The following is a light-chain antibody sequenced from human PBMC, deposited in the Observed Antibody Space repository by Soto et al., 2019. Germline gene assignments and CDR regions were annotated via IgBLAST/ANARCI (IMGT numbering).Light chain of an antibody. CDR1: SSDVGSYNL. Sequence: QSALTQPASVSGSPGQSITISCTGTSSDVGSYNLVSWYQQHPGKAPNLIIYEDSKRPSGVSNRFSGSKSGNTASLTISGLQTEDEADYYCCSYAYSSTYVFGTGTKLTVL. J-gene: IGLJ1*01. CDR2: EDS. V-gene: IGLV2-23*01. CDR3: CSYAYSSTYV.